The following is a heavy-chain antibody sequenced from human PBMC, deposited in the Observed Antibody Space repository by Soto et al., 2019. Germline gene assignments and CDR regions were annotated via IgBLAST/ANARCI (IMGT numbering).Heavy chain of an antibody. CDR2: IWYDGSNK. CDR1: GFTFSSYG. D-gene: IGHD5-12*01. Sequence: GGSLRLSCAASGFTFSSYGMHWVRQAPGKGLEWVAVIWYDGSNKYYADSVKGRFTISRDNSKNTLYLLMNSLRAEDTAVYYCARFGTVYSGYDQQVPYYYHGMDVWGQGTTVTVSS. J-gene: IGHJ6*02. CDR3: ARFGTVYSGYDQQVPYYYHGMDV. V-gene: IGHV3-33*01.